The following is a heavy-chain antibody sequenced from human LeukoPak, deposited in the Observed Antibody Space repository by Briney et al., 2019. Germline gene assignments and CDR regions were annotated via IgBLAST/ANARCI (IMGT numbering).Heavy chain of an antibody. CDR2: IYYSGST. J-gene: IGHJ4*01. V-gene: IGHV4-31*03. Sequence: SQTLSPTCTVSGGSISSGGYYWSWIRQHPGKGLEWIGYIYYSGSTYYNPSLKSRVTISVDTSKNQFSLKLSSVTAADTAVYYCAKRQWELHHLSAFDYWGHGTLVTVSS. CDR1: GGSISSGGYY. CDR3: AKRQWELHHLSAFDY. D-gene: IGHD1-26*01.